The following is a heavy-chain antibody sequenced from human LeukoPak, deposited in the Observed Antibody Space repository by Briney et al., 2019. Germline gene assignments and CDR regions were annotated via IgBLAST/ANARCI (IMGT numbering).Heavy chain of an antibody. CDR2: INHSGST. CDR3: ARDQDDAFEI. V-gene: IGHV4-34*01. D-gene: IGHD2-2*01. CDR1: GGSFSGYY. Sequence: SETLSLTCAVYGGSFSGYYWSWIRQPPGEGLEWIGEINHSGSTNYNPSLKSRVTISVDTSKNQFSLKLSSVTAADTAVYYCARDQDDAFEIWGQGTMVTVSS. J-gene: IGHJ3*02.